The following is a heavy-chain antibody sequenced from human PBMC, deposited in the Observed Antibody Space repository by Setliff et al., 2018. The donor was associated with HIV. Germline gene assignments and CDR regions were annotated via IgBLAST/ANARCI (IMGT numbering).Heavy chain of an antibody. CDR3: ARDPTVGSPDYFDF. V-gene: IGHV3-7*01. CDR2: IRQDGSEK. D-gene: IGHD1-26*01. CDR1: GFAFSSHQ. Sequence: GGSLRLSCAASGFAFSSHQMSWVRQAPGKGLEWVAKIRQDGSEKYSVDSVKGRFTISRDNAKNSLYLQMNSLRVEDTAVYYCARDPTVGSPDYFDFWGQGTLVTVSS. J-gene: IGHJ4*02.